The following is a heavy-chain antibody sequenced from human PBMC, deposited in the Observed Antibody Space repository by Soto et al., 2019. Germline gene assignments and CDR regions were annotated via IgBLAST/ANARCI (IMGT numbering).Heavy chain of an antibody. J-gene: IGHJ3*01. CDR2: IKSKTGGGTT. V-gene: IGHV3-15*01. CDR3: TTERCTGTNCFVKNAFDV. Sequence: EVQLVESGGGLVKPGGSLRLSCAASGFTFGDAWMTWVRQAPGKGLEWVGRIKSKTGGGTTDYAAPVKDRFTVSRDDSKTTLYLQMNSLKAEDTAVYYCTTERCTGTNCFVKNAFDVWGQGTMVTVSS. D-gene: IGHD1-1*01. CDR1: GFTFGDAW.